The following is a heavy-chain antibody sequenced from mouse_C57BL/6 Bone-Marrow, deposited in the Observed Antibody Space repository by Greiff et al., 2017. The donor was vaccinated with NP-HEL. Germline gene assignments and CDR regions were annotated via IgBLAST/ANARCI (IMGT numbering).Heavy chain of an antibody. V-gene: IGHV1-42*01. D-gene: IGHD2-1*01. Sequence: EVQLQQSGPELVKPGASVKISCKASGYSFTGYYMNWVKQSPEKSLEWIGEINPSTGGTTYNQKFKAKATLTVDKSSSTAYMQLKSLTSEDSAVYYCARANNFPHGNYDAMDYWGQGTSVTVSS. CDR3: ARANNFPHGNYDAMDY. CDR2: INPSTGGT. CDR1: GYSFTGYY. J-gene: IGHJ4*01.